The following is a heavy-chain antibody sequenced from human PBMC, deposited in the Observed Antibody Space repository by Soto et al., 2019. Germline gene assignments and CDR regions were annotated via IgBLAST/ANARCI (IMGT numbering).Heavy chain of an antibody. J-gene: IGHJ3*02. D-gene: IGHD3-9*01. Sequence: QVQLVQSGVEVKKPGTSVKVSCRASGYTFTDYNITWVRQAPGQGLEWMGWISAYNGDTNYAQQFQGRVTVTTDTSTTTAYMELRSLRSDDTAVYYCARGFDSDSVVAFDIWGQGTMVTVSS. CDR1: GYTFTDYN. CDR2: ISAYNGDT. V-gene: IGHV1-18*01. CDR3: ARGFDSDSVVAFDI.